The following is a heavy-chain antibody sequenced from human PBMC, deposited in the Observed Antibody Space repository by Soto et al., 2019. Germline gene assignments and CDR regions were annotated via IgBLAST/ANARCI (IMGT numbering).Heavy chain of an antibody. Sequence: QVHLVESGGGVVQPGKSLRLSCAASGFIFSDFGMHWVRQIPGKGLEWVAVISHDGTHKYYLDSVKGRFTVSRDNSNDTLLLQLDSLRSADTAVYYCAKSQAPTIMVTGGYDSWGQGILVTVSS. V-gene: IGHV3-30*18. J-gene: IGHJ5*01. D-gene: IGHD5-18*01. CDR3: AKSQAPTIMVTGGYDS. CDR1: GFIFSDFG. CDR2: ISHDGTHK.